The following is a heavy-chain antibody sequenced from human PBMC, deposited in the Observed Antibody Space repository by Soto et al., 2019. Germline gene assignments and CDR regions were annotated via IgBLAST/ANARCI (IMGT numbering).Heavy chain of an antibody. V-gene: IGHV1-69*01. CDR1: GGTFNNYA. Sequence: QVLLVQSGPEVKKPGSSVKVSCKASGGTFNNYAINWVRQAPGKGLEWMGGIIPTFGTGNHAQKFQGRVTITADESTTIAYMELKSLRSEDTSIYYCASFNGTLVRGGRSSPYEMDVWGQGTTVIVSS. D-gene: IGHD3-10*01. J-gene: IGHJ6*02. CDR2: IIPTFGTG. CDR3: ASFNGTLVRGGRSSPYEMDV.